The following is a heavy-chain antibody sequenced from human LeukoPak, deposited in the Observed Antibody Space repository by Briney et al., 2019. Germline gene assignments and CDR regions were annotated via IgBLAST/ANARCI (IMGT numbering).Heavy chain of an antibody. CDR2: ISAYNGNT. V-gene: IGHV1-18*01. D-gene: IGHD3-3*01. CDR3: ARDGYDFWSGSTYYYYYGMDV. J-gene: IGHJ6*02. Sequence: AASVKVSCKASGYTFTSYGISWVRQAPGQGLAWMGWISAYNGNTNYAQKLQGRVTMTTDTSTSTAYMELRSLRSDDTAVYYCARDGYDFWSGSTYYYYYGMDVWGQGTTVTVSS. CDR1: GYTFTSYG.